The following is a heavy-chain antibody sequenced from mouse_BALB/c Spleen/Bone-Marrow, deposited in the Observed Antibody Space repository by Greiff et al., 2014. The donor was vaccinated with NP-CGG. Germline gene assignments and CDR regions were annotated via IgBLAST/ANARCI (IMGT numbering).Heavy chain of an antibody. D-gene: IGHD1-1*01. CDR2: IDPANGNT. Sequence: VQLQQSGAELVKPGASVKLSCTASGFNVKDTYMHWVKQRPEQGLEWIGRIDPANGNTKYDPKFQGKATVTADTSPNTAYLQLSSLTSEDTAVYYCAPYYYGSSQFAYWGQETLVTVSA. J-gene: IGHJ3*01. CDR3: APYYYGSSQFAY. V-gene: IGHV14-3*02. CDR1: GFNVKDTY.